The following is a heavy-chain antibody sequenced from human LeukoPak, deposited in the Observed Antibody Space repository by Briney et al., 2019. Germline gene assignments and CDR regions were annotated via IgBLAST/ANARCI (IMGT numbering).Heavy chain of an antibody. CDR2: IWYDGSKE. D-gene: IGHD7-27*01. CDR1: GFSFSTHG. CDR3: ARGDWGSALA. Sequence: GRSLRLSCAASGFSFSTHGMHWVRQAPGKGLEWVGMIWYDGSKEFYADSVKGRFTISRDTSKHTLYLQMNSLRAEDSAVYYCARGDWGSALAWGQGTMVIVSS. V-gene: IGHV3-33*01. J-gene: IGHJ3*01.